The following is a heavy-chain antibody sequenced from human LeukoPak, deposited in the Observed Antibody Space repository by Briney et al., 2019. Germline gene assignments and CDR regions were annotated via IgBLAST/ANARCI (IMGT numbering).Heavy chain of an antibody. CDR1: GFTFSSYS. J-gene: IGHJ4*02. CDR2: ISSSSSYI. Sequence: PGGSLRLSCAASGFTFSSYSMNWVRQAPGKGLEWVSSISSSSSYIYYADSVKGRFTISRDNAKNSLYLQMNSLRAEDTAVYYCAREQDYCNHFDYWGQGTLVTVSS. V-gene: IGHV3-21*01. D-gene: IGHD4-11*01. CDR3: AREQDYCNHFDY.